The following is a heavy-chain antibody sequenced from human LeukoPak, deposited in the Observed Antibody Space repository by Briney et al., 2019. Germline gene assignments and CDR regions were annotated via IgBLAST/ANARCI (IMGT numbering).Heavy chain of an antibody. CDR2: IYPGDSDT. Sequence: GESLKISCKGSGYSFTNYWIGWVRQMPGKGLEWMVIIYPGDSDTRYSPSFQGQVTISADKSISTAYLQWSSLKASDTAMYYCARSLRPLTAARPSSSFWLYPWGQGTQVTVSS. J-gene: IGHJ5*02. D-gene: IGHD6-6*01. V-gene: IGHV5-51*01. CDR1: GYSFTNYW. CDR3: ARSLRPLTAARPSSSFWLYP.